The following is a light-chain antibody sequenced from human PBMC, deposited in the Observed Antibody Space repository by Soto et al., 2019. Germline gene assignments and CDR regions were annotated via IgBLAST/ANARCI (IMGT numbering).Light chain of an antibody. CDR1: SSNIGAGYD. V-gene: IGLV1-40*01. CDR3: QSYDRSLSGSRV. J-gene: IGLJ1*01. Sequence: QSVLTQPPSVSGAPGQRVTISCTGSSSNIGAGYDVHWYQQLPGTAPKLLIYGNTNRPSGVPDRFSGSKSGTSASLAITGLQSEDEAYYYCQSYDRSLSGSRVFGTGTKLTVL. CDR2: GNT.